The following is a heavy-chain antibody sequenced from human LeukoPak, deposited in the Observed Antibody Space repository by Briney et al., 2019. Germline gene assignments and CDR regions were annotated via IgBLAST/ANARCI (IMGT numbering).Heavy chain of an antibody. Sequence: GGSLRLSCAASGFTFSSYAMSWVRQAPGKGLEWVPVTSGSGGSTYYADSVKGRFTISRDNSRNTLYLQMNSLRVEDTAIYYCAKGPRGVINDAFDIWGQGTMVTVSS. CDR1: GFTFSSYA. V-gene: IGHV3-23*01. D-gene: IGHD2-21*01. CDR2: TSGSGGST. J-gene: IGHJ3*02. CDR3: AKGPRGVINDAFDI.